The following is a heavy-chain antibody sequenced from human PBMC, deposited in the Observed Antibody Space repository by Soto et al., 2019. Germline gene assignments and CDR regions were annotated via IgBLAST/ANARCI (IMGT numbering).Heavy chain of an antibody. CDR1: GGSISNGGYY. CDR3: ETPEGSSSSYGLDY. Sequence: SEPMRLTCTVAGGSISNGGYYCRWIRQHPGKGLEWIGYIYYSGSTYYNPSLKSRVTISVDTSKNQFSLKLSSVTAADTAVYYCETPEGSSSSYGLDYWGKGTLVTVSS. CDR2: IYYSGST. J-gene: IGHJ4*02. D-gene: IGHD6-13*01. V-gene: IGHV4-31*03.